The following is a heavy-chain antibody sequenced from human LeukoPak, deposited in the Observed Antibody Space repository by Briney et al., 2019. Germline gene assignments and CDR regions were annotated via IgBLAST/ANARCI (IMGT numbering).Heavy chain of an antibody. CDR2: INPNSGGT. CDR3: ARAGGRSWFDP. J-gene: IGHJ5*02. Sequence: EASVKVSCKASGYTFTGYYMHWVRQAPGQGLEWMGWINPNSGGTNYAQKFQGRVTMTRDTSMSTAYMELSRLTSDDTAVYYCARAGGRSWFDPWGQGTLVTVSS. V-gene: IGHV1-2*02. CDR1: GYTFTGYY.